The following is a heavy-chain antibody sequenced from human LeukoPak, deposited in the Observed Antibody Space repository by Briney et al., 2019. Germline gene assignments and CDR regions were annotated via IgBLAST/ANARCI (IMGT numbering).Heavy chain of an antibody. CDR3: AREWIVVVPPAMTYYYNGMDV. CDR1: GFTFSSYW. CDR2: INSDGSST. V-gene: IGHV3-74*01. J-gene: IGHJ6*02. D-gene: IGHD2-2*01. Sequence: GGSLRLSCAASGFTFSSYWMYWVRQAPGKGLVRVSRINSDGSSTSYADSVKGRFTISRDNAKNTLYLQMNSLRAEDTAVYYCAREWIVVVPPAMTYYYNGMDVWGQGTTVTVSS.